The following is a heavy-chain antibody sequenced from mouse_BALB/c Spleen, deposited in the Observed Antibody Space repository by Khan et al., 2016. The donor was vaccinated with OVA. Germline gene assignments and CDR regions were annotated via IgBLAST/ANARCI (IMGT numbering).Heavy chain of an antibody. J-gene: IGHJ3*01. V-gene: IGHV14-3*02. D-gene: IGHD2-4*01. Sequence: EVKLMESGAELVKPGASVKLSCTASGFNIKDTYMHWVKKRPEQGLEWIGRIDPANGNTKYDPKFQGKATITADTSSNTAYLQLSTLPYEDTAVYYCARDYGDVLAYWGQGTLVTVAA. CDR3: ARDYGDVLAY. CDR2: IDPANGNT. CDR1: GFNIKDTY.